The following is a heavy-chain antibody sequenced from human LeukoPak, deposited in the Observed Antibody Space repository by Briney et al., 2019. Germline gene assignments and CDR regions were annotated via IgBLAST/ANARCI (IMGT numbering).Heavy chain of an antibody. CDR1: GGTFSSYA. CDR3: ARGTIVVVQSYAFDI. Sequence: SVKVSCKDSGGTFSSYAISWVRQAPGQGLEWMGGIIPIFGTANYAQKFQGRVTITADESTSTAYMELSSLRSEDTAVYYCARGTIVVVQSYAFDIWGQGTMVTVSS. V-gene: IGHV1-69*13. J-gene: IGHJ3*02. D-gene: IGHD3-22*01. CDR2: IIPIFGTA.